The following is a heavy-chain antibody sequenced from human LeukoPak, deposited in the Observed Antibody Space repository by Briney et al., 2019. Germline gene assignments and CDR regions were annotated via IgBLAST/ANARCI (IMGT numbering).Heavy chain of an antibody. CDR3: AEYYYDSSGYYYLDY. D-gene: IGHD3-22*01. CDR2: IYYSGST. V-gene: IGHV4-61*01. J-gene: IGHJ4*02. CDR1: GGSISSSSYY. Sequence: SETLSLTCTVSGGSISSSSYYWSWIRQPPGKGLEWIGYIYYSGSTNYNPSLKSRVTISVDTSKNQFSLKLSSVTAADTAVYYCAEYYYDSSGYYYLDYWGQGTLVTVSS.